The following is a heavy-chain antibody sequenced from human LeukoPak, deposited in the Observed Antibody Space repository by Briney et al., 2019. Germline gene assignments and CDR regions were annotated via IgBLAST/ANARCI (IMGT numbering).Heavy chain of an antibody. CDR2: INHSGST. CDR3: ARFRYCSGGSCYFESY. V-gene: IGHV4-34*01. D-gene: IGHD2-15*01. Sequence: SETLSLTCAVYGGSFSGYYWSWIRQPPGKGLEWIGEINHSGSTNYNPSLKSRVTISVDTSKNQFSLKLSSVTAADTAVCYCARFRYCSGGSCYFESYWGQGTLVTVSS. J-gene: IGHJ4*02. CDR1: GGSFSGYY.